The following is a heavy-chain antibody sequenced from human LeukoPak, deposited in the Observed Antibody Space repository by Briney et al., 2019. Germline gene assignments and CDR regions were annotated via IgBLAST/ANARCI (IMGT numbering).Heavy chain of an antibody. CDR3: ASHQTNSGYDNFDY. J-gene: IGHJ4*02. Sequence: ASVKISCKGSGYSFTSYWIGWVRQMPGKGLEWMGIIYPGDSDTRYSPSFQGQVTISADKSISTAYLQWSSLKASDTAMYYCASHQTNSGYDNFDYWGQGTLVTVSS. CDR2: IYPGDSDT. D-gene: IGHD5-12*01. V-gene: IGHV5-51*01. CDR1: GYSFTSYW.